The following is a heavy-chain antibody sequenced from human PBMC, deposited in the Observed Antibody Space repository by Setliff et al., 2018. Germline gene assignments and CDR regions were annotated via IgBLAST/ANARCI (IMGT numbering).Heavy chain of an antibody. CDR3: AREGVDTRSSTDYRYYMDV. J-gene: IGHJ6*03. CDR2: IIPNFGTT. CDR1: AYSFSGYY. V-gene: IGHV1-69*05. D-gene: IGHD5-18*01. Sequence: SVKVSCKTSAYSFSGYYIHWVRQAPGQGLEWMGGIIPNFGTTSYAQKFQDRVTIITDESTSTAYMELSSLRTEDTAVYYCAREGVDTRSSTDYRYYMDVWGKGTTVTVSS.